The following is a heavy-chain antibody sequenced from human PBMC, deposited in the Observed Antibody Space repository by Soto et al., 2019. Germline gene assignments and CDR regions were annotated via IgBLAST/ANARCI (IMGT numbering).Heavy chain of an antibody. D-gene: IGHD6-13*01. CDR1: GFTFSSYA. V-gene: IGHV3-23*01. J-gene: IGHJ6*02. CDR3: AKDRDGAAAGPTKFYGTDV. Sequence: EVQLLESGGGLVQPGGSLRLSCTASGFTFSSYAMSWVRQAPGKGLEWVSVISGSGDSTYYADSVRGRFTISRDNSKNTLHLQKNSLRAEDTAVYYCAKDRDGAAAGPTKFYGTDVWGQGTTVTVSS. CDR2: ISGSGDST.